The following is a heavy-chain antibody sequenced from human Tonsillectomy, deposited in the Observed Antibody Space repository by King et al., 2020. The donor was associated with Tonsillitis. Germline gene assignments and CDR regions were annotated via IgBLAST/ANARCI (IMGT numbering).Heavy chain of an antibody. Sequence: QLVQSGAEVKKPGESLRISCKGSGYSFTNYWIGWVRQMPGKGLEWMGIIYPDDSHTRYSPSFQGQVTISADKSIRTAYLQWSSLKASDPAIYYCAGLGGRDYVRRTPFYFDYWGQGTLVTVSS. CDR3: AGLGGRDYVRRTPFYFDY. CDR2: IYPDDSHT. CDR1: GYSFTNYW. V-gene: IGHV5-51*01. D-gene: IGHD4-17*01. J-gene: IGHJ4*02.